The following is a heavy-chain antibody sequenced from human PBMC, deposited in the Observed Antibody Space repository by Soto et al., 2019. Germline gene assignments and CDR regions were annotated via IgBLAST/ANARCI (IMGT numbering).Heavy chain of an antibody. CDR2: ISAYNGDA. CDR3: ARDRDYVWGTYRHTSDH. V-gene: IGHV1-18*01. CDR1: GFTFTSYG. D-gene: IGHD3-16*01. Sequence: QVLLVQSGADVKKPGASVRVSCKTSGFTFTSYGITWVRQAPGQGLEWMGWISAYNGDANYAQNFQDRLTLTTDASTSTAYMELRSLRSDDTAVYYCARDRDYVWGTYRHTSDHWGQGILVTVSS. J-gene: IGHJ4*02.